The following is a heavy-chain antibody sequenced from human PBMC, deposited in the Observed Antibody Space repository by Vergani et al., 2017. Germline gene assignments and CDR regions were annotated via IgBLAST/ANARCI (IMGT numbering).Heavy chain of an antibody. J-gene: IGHJ4*02. Sequence: QVQLQESGPGLVKPSETLSLTCTVSGGSISSHYWSWIRQPPGKGLEWLGYIYYSGSTNYNPSLKSRVTISVDTSKNQFSLKLSSVTAADTAVYYCASAYRSSWYPYWGQGTLVTVSS. CDR3: ASAYRSSWYPY. V-gene: IGHV4-59*11. CDR1: GGSISSHY. D-gene: IGHD6-13*01. CDR2: IYYSGST.